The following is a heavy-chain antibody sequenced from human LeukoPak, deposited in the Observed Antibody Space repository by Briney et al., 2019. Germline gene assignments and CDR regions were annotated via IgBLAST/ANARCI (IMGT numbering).Heavy chain of an antibody. V-gene: IGHV3-33*06. CDR1: GFTFNSYA. D-gene: IGHD3-3*01. CDR3: AKDALRRGDLYYFDY. Sequence: GGSLRLSCAASGFTFNSYAMHWVRQAPGKGLEWVAVVWYDGVKKYYLDSVEGRFTVSRANSRNTLYLQMDSLRAEDTAVYFCAKDALRRGDLYYFDYWGQGTSVIVSS. J-gene: IGHJ4*02. CDR2: VWYDGVKK.